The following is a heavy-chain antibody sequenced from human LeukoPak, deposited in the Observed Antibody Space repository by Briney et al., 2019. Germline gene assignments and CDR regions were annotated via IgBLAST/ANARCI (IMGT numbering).Heavy chain of an antibody. CDR3: ARGSFDYGDYQIFDY. CDR2: IYHSGST. J-gene: IGHJ4*02. D-gene: IGHD4-17*01. Sequence: SETLSLTCAVYGGSFSNYYWSWIRQPPGKGLEWIGEIYHSGSTNYSPSLKSRVTISVDTSKNQFSLKLSSVTAADTAMYYCARGSFDYGDYQIFDYWGQGTLVTVSS. V-gene: IGHV4-34*01. CDR1: GGSFSNYY.